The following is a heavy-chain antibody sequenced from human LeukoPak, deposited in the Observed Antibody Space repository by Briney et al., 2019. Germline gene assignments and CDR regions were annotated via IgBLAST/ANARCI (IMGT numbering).Heavy chain of an antibody. CDR1: GGPISSGSYY. Sequence: SQTLSLTCTVSGGPISSGSYYWSWIRQPAGKGLEWIGRIYTSGSTTYNSSLKSRVTISLDTSKNHFSLRLSSVTAADTAVYYCARTILRYFDWLLYGWFDPWGQGTLVTVSS. CDR2: IYTSGST. CDR3: ARTILRYFDWLLYGWFDP. D-gene: IGHD3-9*01. V-gene: IGHV4-61*02. J-gene: IGHJ5*02.